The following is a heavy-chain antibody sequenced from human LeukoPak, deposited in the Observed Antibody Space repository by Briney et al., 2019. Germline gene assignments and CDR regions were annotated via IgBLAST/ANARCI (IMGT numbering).Heavy chain of an antibody. D-gene: IGHD3-9*01. CDR3: ARDNDILAGYYKPFDY. J-gene: IGHJ4*01. CDR1: GGSFSGYY. CDR2: INHRGST. Sequence: SETLSLTCAVYGGSFSGYYWSWIRQLPGKGLGWIGEINHRGSTNNSASLNRRVTISVDTSNNQSSLKLSSVAAADTAVYYCARDNDILAGYYKPFDYWGQGTLVTVSS. V-gene: IGHV4-34*01.